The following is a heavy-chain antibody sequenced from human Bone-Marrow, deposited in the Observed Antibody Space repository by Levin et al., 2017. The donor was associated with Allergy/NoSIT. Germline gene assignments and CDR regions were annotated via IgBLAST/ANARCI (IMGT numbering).Heavy chain of an antibody. CDR1: GDSVSSNSAA. V-gene: IGHV6-1*01. CDR2: TYYRSKWYN. J-gene: IGHJ5*02. D-gene: IGHD3-10*01. CDR3: ARGSGSGSYYPNWFDP. Sequence: SETLSLTCAISGDSVSSNSAAWNWIRQSPSRGLEWLGRTYYRSKWYNDYAVSVKSRITINPDTSKNQFSLQLNSVTPEDTAVYYCARGSGSGSYYPNWFDPWGQGTLVTVSS.